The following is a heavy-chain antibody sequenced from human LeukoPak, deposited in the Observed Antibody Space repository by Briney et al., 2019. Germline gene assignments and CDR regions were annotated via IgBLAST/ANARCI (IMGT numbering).Heavy chain of an antibody. V-gene: IGHV1-18*01. D-gene: IGHD1-7*01. CDR2: ISTGNGNT. CDR3: ARANNWNYALGY. Sequence: ASVKVSCMASGDTFIRYGITWVRQAPGQGLEWMGWISTGNGNTNYGQKFQGRVTMTTDTSTGTVYMELRSLRSDDTAMYYCARANNWNYALGYWGQGTPVTVSS. J-gene: IGHJ4*02. CDR1: GDTFIRYG.